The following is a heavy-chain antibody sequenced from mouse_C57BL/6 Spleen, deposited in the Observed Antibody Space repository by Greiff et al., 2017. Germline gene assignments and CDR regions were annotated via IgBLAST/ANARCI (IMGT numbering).Heavy chain of an antibody. V-gene: IGHV1-42*01. CDR1: GYSFTGYY. CDR3: ASSPYGSAYFDY. Sequence: VQLQQSGPELVKPGASVKISCKASGYSFTGYYMNWVKQSPEKSLEWIGEINPSTGGTTYNQQFKAKATLTVDKSYSTAYMQLQSRTSEDAAVSFYASSPYGSAYFDYWGQGTTLTVAS. D-gene: IGHD1-1*01. J-gene: IGHJ2*01. CDR2: INPSTGGT.